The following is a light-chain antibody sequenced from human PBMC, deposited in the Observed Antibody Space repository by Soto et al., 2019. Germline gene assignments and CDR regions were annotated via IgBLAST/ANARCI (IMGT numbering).Light chain of an antibody. V-gene: IGLV2-14*01. CDR2: EVN. Sequence: QSALTQPASVSGSPGQSITISCTGTSSDVGGYEYVSWYQQHPGKAPKVMIFEVNNRPSGVSNRFSGSKSGNTASLTITGLQAEDEADYYCSSYSGNNTLLFGVGTKLTVL. CDR1: SSDVGGYEY. J-gene: IGLJ2*01. CDR3: SSYSGNNTLL.